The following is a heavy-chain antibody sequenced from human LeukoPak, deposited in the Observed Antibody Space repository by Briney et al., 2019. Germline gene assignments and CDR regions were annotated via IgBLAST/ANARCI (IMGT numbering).Heavy chain of an antibody. CDR1: GGTFSSYA. D-gene: IGHD3-10*01. J-gene: IGHJ6*03. CDR3: ARDDPRITMVRGVTKGPYYYYYMDV. V-gene: IGHV1-69*06. Sequence: SVKVSCKASGGTFSSYAISWVRQAPGQGLEWMGGIIPIFGTANYAQKFQGRVTITADKSTSTAYMELSSLRSEDTAVYYCARDDPRITMVRGVTKGPYYYYYMDVWGKGTTVTISS. CDR2: IIPIFGTA.